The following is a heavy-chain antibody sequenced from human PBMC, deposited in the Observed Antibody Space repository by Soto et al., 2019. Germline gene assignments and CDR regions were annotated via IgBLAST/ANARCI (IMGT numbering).Heavy chain of an antibody. CDR3: VRIRYQLPSAVLWLDP. Sequence: SETLSLTCAVCGGFLSESYWTWIRQPPRTALEWIGEINHVGGTNYNPSLKSRVTMSVDPSQNQFSLRLSSVTAADTAMYFCVRIRYQLPSAVLWLDPWGQGTPVTVSS. J-gene: IGHJ5*02. CDR2: INHVGGT. V-gene: IGHV4-34*01. CDR1: GGFLSESY. D-gene: IGHD3-16*01.